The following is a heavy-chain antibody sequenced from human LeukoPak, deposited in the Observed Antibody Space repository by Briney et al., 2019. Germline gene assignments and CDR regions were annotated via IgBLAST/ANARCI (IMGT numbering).Heavy chain of an antibody. CDR1: GFTFSSYS. V-gene: IGHV3-21*01. CDR3: ARVGSGYSYGYFDY. CDR2: ISSSSSYI. J-gene: IGHJ4*02. Sequence: GGSLRLSCAASGFTFSSYSMNWVRQAPGKGLEWVSSISSSSSYIYYADSVKGRFTISRDNAKNSLYLQMNSLRAEDTAVYYCARVGSGYSYGYFDYWGQGTLVTVSS. D-gene: IGHD5-18*01.